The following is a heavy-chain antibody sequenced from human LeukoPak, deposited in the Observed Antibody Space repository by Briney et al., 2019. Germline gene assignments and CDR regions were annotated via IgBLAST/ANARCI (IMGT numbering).Heavy chain of an antibody. CDR3: ARGHYGRDY. CDR1: GFTFSNYM. J-gene: IGHJ4*02. Sequence: GGSLRLSCAASGFTFSNYMMHWVRQAPGKGLVWVSRIKSDGITITYADSVKGRFTISRDNAKNTLYLQMNSLRAEDTAVYYCARGHYGRDYWGQGLLVTVSS. D-gene: IGHD4-17*01. V-gene: IGHV3-74*01. CDR2: IKSDGITI.